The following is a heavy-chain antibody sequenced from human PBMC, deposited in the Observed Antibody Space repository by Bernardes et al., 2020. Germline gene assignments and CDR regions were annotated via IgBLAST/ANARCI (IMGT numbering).Heavy chain of an antibody. CDR3: ARDVVGREDF. V-gene: IGHV3-74*01. D-gene: IGHD1-26*01. Sequence: VGSLSLSCAASGMTFSSFWMHWVRQVPGQGLVWVSRINEDGSTTDYAESVKGRFTISRDNAKNTLFLHMSSLRAEDSAVYYCARDVVGREDFWGQGTLVTVSS. CDR2: INEDGSTT. CDR1: GMTFSSFW. J-gene: IGHJ4*02.